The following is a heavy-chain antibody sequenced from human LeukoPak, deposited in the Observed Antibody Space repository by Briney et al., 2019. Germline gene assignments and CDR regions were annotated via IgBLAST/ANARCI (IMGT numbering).Heavy chain of an antibody. Sequence: ASVTVSCTASGYTFTSYDINWVRQATGQGLEWMGWMNPNSGNTGYAQKFQGRVTMTRNTSISTAYMELSSLRSEDTAVYYCARGTPWHWFDPWGQGTLVTVSS. CDR3: ARGTPWHWFDP. CDR2: MNPNSGNT. D-gene: IGHD2-15*01. J-gene: IGHJ5*02. CDR1: GYTFTSYD. V-gene: IGHV1-8*01.